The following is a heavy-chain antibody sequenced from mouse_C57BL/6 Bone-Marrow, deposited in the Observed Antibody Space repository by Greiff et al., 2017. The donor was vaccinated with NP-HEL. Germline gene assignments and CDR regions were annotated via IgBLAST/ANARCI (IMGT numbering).Heavy chain of an antibody. CDR1: GFTFSDAW. D-gene: IGHD1-1*01. Sequence: EVQGVESGGGLVQPGGSMKLSCAASGFTFSDAWMDWVRQSPEKGLEWVAEIRNKANNHATYYAESVKGRFTISRDDSKSSVYMKMNSLRAEDTGIYYCTPNYGSSHGWFAYWGQGTLGTVSA. CDR3: TPNYGSSHGWFAY. J-gene: IGHJ3*01. V-gene: IGHV6-6*01. CDR2: IRNKANNHAT.